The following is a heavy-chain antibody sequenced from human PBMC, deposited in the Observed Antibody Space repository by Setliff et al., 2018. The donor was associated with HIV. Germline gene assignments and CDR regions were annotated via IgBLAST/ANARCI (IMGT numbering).Heavy chain of an antibody. CDR1: GGSFSSDSYY. CDR3: ARGACIGYVWAYFGMDV. CDR2: IYYSGST. Sequence: PSETLSLTCSVSGGSFSSDSYYWGWIRQFPGKGLEWIGSIYYSGSTYYHPSLKSRVTISVDTSKNQFTLKLSSVTAADTAVYYCARGACIGYVWAYFGMDVWGQGTTVTVSS. J-gene: IGHJ6*02. D-gene: IGHD3-22*01. V-gene: IGHV4-39*06.